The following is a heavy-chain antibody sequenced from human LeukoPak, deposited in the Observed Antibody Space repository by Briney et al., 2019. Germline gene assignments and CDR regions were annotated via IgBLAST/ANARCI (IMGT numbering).Heavy chain of an antibody. CDR3: ARGSGSYYYYYYYMDV. V-gene: IGHV3-21*01. CDR2: ISSSSSYI. D-gene: IGHD3-10*01. J-gene: IGHJ6*03. Sequence: GGSLRLSCAASGFTFSSYSMNWVRQAPGKGLEWVSSISSSSSYIYYADSVKGRFTISRDNAKNSLYLQMNSLRAEDTAVYYCARGSGSYYYYYYYMDVWGKGTTVTVSS. CDR1: GFTFSSYS.